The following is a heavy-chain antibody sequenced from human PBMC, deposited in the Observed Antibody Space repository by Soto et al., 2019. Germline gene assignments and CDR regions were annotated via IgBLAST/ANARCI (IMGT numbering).Heavy chain of an antibody. J-gene: IGHJ4*02. D-gene: IGHD2-15*01. Sequence: GSMRLSCAASGFTFSSYAMSWVRQAPGKGLEWVSAISGSGGSTYYADSVKGRFTISRDNSKNTLYLQMNSLRAEDTAVYYCAKGYCSGGSCYSGPEFDYWGQGTLVTV. CDR2: ISGSGGST. CDR1: GFTFSSYA. CDR3: AKGYCSGGSCYSGPEFDY. V-gene: IGHV3-23*01.